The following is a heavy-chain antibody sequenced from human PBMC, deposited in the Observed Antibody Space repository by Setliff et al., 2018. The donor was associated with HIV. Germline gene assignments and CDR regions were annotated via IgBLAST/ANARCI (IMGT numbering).Heavy chain of an antibody. D-gene: IGHD3-10*01. J-gene: IGHJ5*01. CDR3: TTENYYGSGSYNWFDP. Sequence: GSLRLSCAASGFTFSNAWMSWVRQAPGKGLEWVGRIKSKTDGGTTDYAAPVKGRFTISRDDSKNTLYLQMNSLKTEDTAVYYCTTENYYGSGSYNWFDPWGQGTTVTVSS. CDR2: IKSKTDGGTT. V-gene: IGHV3-15*01. CDR1: GFTFSNAW.